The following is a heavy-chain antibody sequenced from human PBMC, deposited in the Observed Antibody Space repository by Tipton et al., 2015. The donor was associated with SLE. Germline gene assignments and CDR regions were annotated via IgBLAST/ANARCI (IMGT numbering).Heavy chain of an antibody. CDR1: GYTFTTYD. D-gene: IGHD7-27*01. V-gene: IGHV1-8*03. J-gene: IGHJ5*02. CDR3: ARGNWGSTGYEP. CDR2: VNPNTGNT. Sequence: QLVQSGAEVMKPGASVKVSCKASGYTFTTYDINWVRQAAGQGLGWLGWVNPNTGNTAYAQQFQGRVTLTSNASISTAYMELSSLRSEDTAVYYCARGNWGSTGYEPWGPGTLVTVSS.